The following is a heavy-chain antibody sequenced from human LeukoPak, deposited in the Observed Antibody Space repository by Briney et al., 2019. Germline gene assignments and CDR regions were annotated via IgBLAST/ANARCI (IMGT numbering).Heavy chain of an antibody. CDR1: GFTFSSYS. D-gene: IGHD6-13*01. CDR3: ARDRGGSWAYDAFDI. J-gene: IGHJ3*02. V-gene: IGHV3-21*01. Sequence: GGTLRLSCAASGFTFSSYSMNWVRQAPGKGLEWVSSISSSSSYIYYADSVKGRFTISRDNAKNSLYLQMNSLRAEDTAVYYCARDRGGSWAYDAFDIWGQGTMVTVSS. CDR2: ISSSSSYI.